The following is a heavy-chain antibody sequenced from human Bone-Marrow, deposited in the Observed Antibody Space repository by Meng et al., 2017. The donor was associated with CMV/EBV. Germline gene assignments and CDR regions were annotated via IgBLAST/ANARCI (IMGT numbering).Heavy chain of an antibody. Sequence: SQTLSLTCAAYGGSFSGYYWSWIRQPPGKGLEWIGEINHSGSTNYNPSLKSRVTISVDKSKNQFSLKLSSVTAADTAVYYCAGDCSSTSCLDYWGQGTLVTVSS. CDR3: AGDCSSTSCLDY. D-gene: IGHD2-2*01. CDR1: GGSFSGYY. V-gene: IGHV4-34*01. J-gene: IGHJ4*02. CDR2: INHSGST.